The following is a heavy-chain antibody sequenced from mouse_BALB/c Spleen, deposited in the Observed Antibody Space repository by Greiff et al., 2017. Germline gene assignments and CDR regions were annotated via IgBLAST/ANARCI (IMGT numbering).Heavy chain of an antibody. CDR2: IYPGSGST. D-gene: IGHD2-4*01. CDR3: TRSYDYAWFAY. Sequence: LQQPGSELVRPGASVKLSCKASGYTFTSYWMHWVKQRPGQGLEWIGNIYPGSGSTNYDEKFKSKATLTVDTSSSTAYMQLSSLTSEDSAVYYCTRSYDYAWFAYWGQGTLVTVSA. CDR1: GYTFTSYW. J-gene: IGHJ3*01. V-gene: IGHV1S22*01.